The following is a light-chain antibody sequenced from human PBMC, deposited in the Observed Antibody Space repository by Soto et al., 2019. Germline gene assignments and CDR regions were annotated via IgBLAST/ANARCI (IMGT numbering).Light chain of an antibody. V-gene: IGKV1-39*01. CDR3: QQGYTTLT. Sequence: DIQMTQSPSSLSASVGDRVTITCRASQSISNYVNWYQQKPGKGPKLLIYAASSLQSGVPSRFSGRGSGTDFTLTISSLQPEDFATYYCQQGYTTLTFGQGTKGEIK. CDR2: AAS. CDR1: QSISNY. J-gene: IGKJ1*01.